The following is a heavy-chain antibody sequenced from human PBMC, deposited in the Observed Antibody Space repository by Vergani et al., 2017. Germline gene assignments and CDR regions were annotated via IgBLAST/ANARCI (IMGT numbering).Heavy chain of an antibody. CDR3: AIKVATIGHNAFDI. J-gene: IGHJ3*02. CDR1: GGTFTGYY. V-gene: IGHV1-2*02. Sequence: QVQLVQSGAEVKKPGSSVKVSCKASGGTFTGYYMHWVRQAPGQGLEWMGWINPNSGGTNYAQNFQGRVTMTRDTSISTAYMELSRLRSVDTAVYYCAIKVATIGHNAFDIWGQGTMVTVSS. CDR2: INPNSGGT. D-gene: IGHD5-12*01.